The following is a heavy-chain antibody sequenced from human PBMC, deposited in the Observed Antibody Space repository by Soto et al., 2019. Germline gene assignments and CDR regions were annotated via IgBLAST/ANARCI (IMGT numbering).Heavy chain of an antibody. V-gene: IGHV1-3*05. CDR2: INAGNGNT. D-gene: IGHD2-21*02. CDR3: ARAWVVVTAPDY. J-gene: IGHJ4*02. Sequence: QVQLVQSGAEEKKPGASVKVSCKASGYTFTSYAMHWVRQAPGQRLEWMGWINAGNGNTKYSQKFRGRVTITRDTSAITAYMELSSLRSEDTAVYDCARAWVVVTAPDYWGQGTMVTVSS. CDR1: GYTFTSYA.